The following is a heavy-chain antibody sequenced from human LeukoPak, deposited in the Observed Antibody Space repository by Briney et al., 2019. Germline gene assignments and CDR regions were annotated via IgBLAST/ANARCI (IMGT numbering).Heavy chain of an antibody. D-gene: IGHD6-13*01. J-gene: IGHJ6*03. CDR1: GGSISSYY. Sequence: PSETLSLTCTVSGGSISSYYWSWIRQPAGKGLEWIGRIYTSGSTNYNPSLKSRVTMSVDTSKNQFSLKLSSVTAADTAVYYCARTLAGYSSSSYYYYYMDVWGKGTTATVSS. V-gene: IGHV4-4*07. CDR3: ARTLAGYSSSSYYYYYMDV. CDR2: IYTSGST.